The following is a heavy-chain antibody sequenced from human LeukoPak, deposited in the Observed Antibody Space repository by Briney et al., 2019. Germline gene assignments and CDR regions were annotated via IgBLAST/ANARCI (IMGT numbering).Heavy chain of an antibody. Sequence: KPSETLSLTCTVSGGSISSYYWSWIRQPPGKGLEWIGYIYYSGSTNYNPSLKSRVTISVDTSKNQFSLKLSSVTAADTAVYYCARDGLNDAFDIWGQGTMVTVSS. V-gene: IGHV4-59*01. CDR1: GGSISSYY. CDR3: ARDGLNDAFDI. J-gene: IGHJ3*02. CDR2: IYYSGST.